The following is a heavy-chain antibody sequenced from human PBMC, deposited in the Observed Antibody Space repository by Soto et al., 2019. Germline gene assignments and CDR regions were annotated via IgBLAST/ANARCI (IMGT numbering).Heavy chain of an antibody. V-gene: IGHV3-33*01. CDR2: IWYDGSNK. Sequence: QVQLVESGGGVVQPGRSLRLSCAASGFTFSSYGMHWVRQAPGTGLAWVAVIWYDGSNKYYADSVKGRFTISRDNSKNTLYLQMNSLRAEDTAVYYCARGKGYGGLGPTKYWGQGTLVTVSS. CDR1: GFTFSSYG. J-gene: IGHJ4*02. D-gene: IGHD5-12*01. CDR3: ARGKGYGGLGPTKY.